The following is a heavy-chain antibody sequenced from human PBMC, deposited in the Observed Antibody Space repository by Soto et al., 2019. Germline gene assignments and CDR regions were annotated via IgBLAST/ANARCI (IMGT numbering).Heavy chain of an antibody. J-gene: IGHJ4*02. CDR2: IWYDGSNK. CDR3: ARGERGPYYYDSSGYILDY. CDR1: GFTFSSYG. Sequence: GGSLRLSCAASGFTFSSYGMHWVRQAPGKGLEWVAVIWYDGSNKYYADSVKGRFTISRDNSKNTLYLQMNSLRAEDTAVYYCARGERGPYYYDSSGYILDYWGQGTLVTVSS. V-gene: IGHV3-33*01. D-gene: IGHD3-22*01.